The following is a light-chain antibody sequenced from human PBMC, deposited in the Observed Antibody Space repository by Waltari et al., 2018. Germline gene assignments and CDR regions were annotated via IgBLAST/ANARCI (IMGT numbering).Light chain of an antibody. CDR1: QSLLHSNGYNN. CDR3: MQALQAPVT. CDR2: LGS. V-gene: IGKV2-28*01. Sequence: DIVMTQSPLSLPVSSGEPASISCRSSQSLLHSNGYNNLDWYLQKPGECPLLLIYLGSNRGSGVPDRFSGSGSGTDFTLKISRVKAEDVGFYYCMQALQAPVTFGQGTRLEIK. J-gene: IGKJ5*01.